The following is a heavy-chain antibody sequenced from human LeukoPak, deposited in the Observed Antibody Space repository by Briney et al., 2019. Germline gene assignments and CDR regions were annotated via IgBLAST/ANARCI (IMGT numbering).Heavy chain of an antibody. CDR1: GFTFSSYG. CDR2: ISYDGSNK. Sequence: GRSLRLSCAASGFTFSSYGMHWVRQAPGKGLEWVAVISYDGSNKYYADSVKGRFTISRDNSKNTLYLQMNSLRAEDTAVYYCAKASFRIAAAGPLDYWGQGTLVTVSS. CDR3: AKASFRIAAAGPLDY. D-gene: IGHD6-13*01. J-gene: IGHJ4*02. V-gene: IGHV3-30*18.